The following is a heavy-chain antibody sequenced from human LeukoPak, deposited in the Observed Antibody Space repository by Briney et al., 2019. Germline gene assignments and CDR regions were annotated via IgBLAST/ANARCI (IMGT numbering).Heavy chain of an antibody. J-gene: IGHJ4*02. V-gene: IGHV4-39*01. Sequence: SETLSLTCTVSGGSLSSRSSYWGWIRQPPGKGLEWIGSIYYSGSAYYNPSLKSRVTISVDTSKNQFSLKLSSVSAADTAVYYCASRIAARPYDYWGQGTLVTVSS. CDR3: ASRIAARPYDY. D-gene: IGHD6-6*01. CDR2: IYYSGSA. CDR1: GGSLSSRSSY.